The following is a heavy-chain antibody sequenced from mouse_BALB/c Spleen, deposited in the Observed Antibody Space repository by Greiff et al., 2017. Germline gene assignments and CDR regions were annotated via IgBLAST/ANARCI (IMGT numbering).Heavy chain of an antibody. Sequence: QVQLQQPGAELVRPGASVKLSCKASGYTFTSYWINWVKQRPGQGLEWIGNIYPSDSYTNYNQKFKDKATLTVDKSSSTAYMQLSSPTSEDSAVYYCTIYGNYFAYWGQGTLVTVSA. CDR1: GYTFTSYW. CDR3: TIYGNYFAY. CDR2: IYPSDSYT. J-gene: IGHJ3*01. V-gene: IGHV1-69*02. D-gene: IGHD2-1*01.